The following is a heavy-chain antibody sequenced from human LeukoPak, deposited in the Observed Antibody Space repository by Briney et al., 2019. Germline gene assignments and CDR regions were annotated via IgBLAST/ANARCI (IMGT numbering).Heavy chain of an antibody. Sequence: PGGSLRLSCAASGFTFSDYWMFWVRQVPGKGLVWVSRINPDGSSTTYADSVKGRFTVSRDNAKNTLYLQMNSLRAEDTAVYYCASRISSGNYFFDYWGQGTLVTVSS. V-gene: IGHV3-74*01. CDR2: INPDGSST. J-gene: IGHJ4*02. CDR3: ASRISSGNYFFDY. CDR1: GFTFSDYW. D-gene: IGHD1-26*01.